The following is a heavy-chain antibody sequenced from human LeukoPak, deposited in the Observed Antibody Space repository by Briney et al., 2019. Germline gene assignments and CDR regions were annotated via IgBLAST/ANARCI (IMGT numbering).Heavy chain of an antibody. V-gene: IGHV3-53*01. Sequence: GGSLRLSCAASGFTVSSNDMSWVRQAPGEGLEWVSVIYVDGTTYYADSVKGRFTISRDNSKNTLSLQMNSLRAEDRAVYYCARGDGYNFFDYWGQGTLVTVSS. CDR1: GFTVSSND. CDR2: IYVDGTT. J-gene: IGHJ4*02. CDR3: ARGDGYNFFDY. D-gene: IGHD5-24*01.